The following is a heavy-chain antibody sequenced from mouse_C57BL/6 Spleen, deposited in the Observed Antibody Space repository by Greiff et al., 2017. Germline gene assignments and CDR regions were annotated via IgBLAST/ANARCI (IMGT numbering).Heavy chain of an antibody. D-gene: IGHD2-3*01. CDR3: ARLGFYDGYYYFDY. J-gene: IGHJ2*01. CDR2: IYPRSGNT. Sequence: VQLQQSGAELARPGASVKLSCKASGYTFTSYGISWVKQRTGQGLEWIGEIYPRSGNTYYNEKFKGKATLTADKSSSTAYMELRSLTSEDSAVYFCARLGFYDGYYYFDYWGQGTTLTVSS. CDR1: GYTFTSYG. V-gene: IGHV1-81*01.